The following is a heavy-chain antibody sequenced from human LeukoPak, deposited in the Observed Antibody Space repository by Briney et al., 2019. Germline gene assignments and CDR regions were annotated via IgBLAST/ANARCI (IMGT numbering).Heavy chain of an antibody. CDR2: VYTSGGT. J-gene: IGHJ6*03. D-gene: IGHD1-26*01. Sequence: IPSETLSLTCTVSGGSISNYYWSWIRQPAGKGLEWIGHVYTSGGTNYNPSLKSRVTMSVDTSKNQFSLRLSSVTAADTAVYYCARDSGKGDTAHMDVWGKGTTVTVSS. CDR1: GGSISNYY. CDR3: ARDSGKGDTAHMDV. V-gene: IGHV4-4*07.